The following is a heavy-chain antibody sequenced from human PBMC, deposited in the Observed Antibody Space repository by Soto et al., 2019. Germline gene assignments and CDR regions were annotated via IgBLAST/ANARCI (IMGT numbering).Heavy chain of an antibody. D-gene: IGHD6-13*01. V-gene: IGHV3-23*01. J-gene: IGHJ4*02. Sequence: EMQLLESGGGLVQPGGSLRLSCAASGFTFSSFAMSWVRQAPGKGLDWVSAISGSGGSTYSADSVKGRFTISRDKSKNTRYLQMSSLRDDDTNVYYCARGFSAGKGAPPDFRGQGSLVTVSS. CDR1: GFTFSSFA. CDR2: ISGSGGST. CDR3: ARGFSAGKGAPPDF.